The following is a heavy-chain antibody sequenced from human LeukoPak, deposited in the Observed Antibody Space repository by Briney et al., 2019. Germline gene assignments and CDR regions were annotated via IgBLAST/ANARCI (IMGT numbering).Heavy chain of an antibody. Sequence: SQTLSLTCAISGDTVSNKRSAWNWIRQSPSRGLEWLGRTYYGSKWYNDYAVSVKSRITINPDTSKNQFSLQLNSVSPEDTAVYYCARVNSWTEEPDTGFDYWGQGILVTVSS. J-gene: IGHJ4*02. V-gene: IGHV6-1*01. D-gene: IGHD1-14*01. CDR1: GDTVSNKRSA. CDR3: ARVNSWTEEPDTGFDY. CDR2: TYYGSKWYN.